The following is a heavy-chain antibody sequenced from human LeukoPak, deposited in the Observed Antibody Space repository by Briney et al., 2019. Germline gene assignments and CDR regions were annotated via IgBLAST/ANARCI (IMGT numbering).Heavy chain of an antibody. J-gene: IGHJ4*02. CDR2: INHSGST. CDR1: GGSFSGYY. V-gene: IGHV4-34*01. Sequence: SETLSLTCAVYGGSFSGYYWSWIRQPPGKGLEWIGEINHSGSTNYNPSLKSRVTISVDTSKNQFSLKLSSVTAADTAVYYCARGRGAVAGTFDYWGQGTLVTVSS. CDR3: ARGRGAVAGTFDY. D-gene: IGHD6-19*01.